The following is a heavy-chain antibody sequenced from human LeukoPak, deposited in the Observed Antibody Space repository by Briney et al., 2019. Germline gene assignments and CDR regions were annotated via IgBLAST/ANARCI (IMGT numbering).Heavy chain of an antibody. D-gene: IGHD3-10*01. Sequence: SETLSLTRAVYGGSFSGCYWSWIRQPPGKGLEWIGEINHSGSTNYNPSLKSRVTISVDTSKNQFSLKLSSVTAADTAVYYCARGYGSGNWGQGTLVTVSS. CDR2: INHSGST. CDR3: ARGYGSGN. J-gene: IGHJ4*02. CDR1: GGSFSGCY. V-gene: IGHV4-34*01.